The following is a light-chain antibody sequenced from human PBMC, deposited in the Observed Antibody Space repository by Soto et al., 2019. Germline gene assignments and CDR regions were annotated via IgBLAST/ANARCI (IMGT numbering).Light chain of an antibody. J-gene: IGLJ1*01. Sequence: QSALTQPASVSGSPGQSITIYCTGTNNDVGGYNYVSWYQQHPGKAPKVIIYEVSNRPSGVSNRFSGSKSGNTASLTISGLQAEDEADYYCSYYTSATILFGTGTKVTVL. CDR3: SYYTSATIL. CDR1: NNDVGGYNY. V-gene: IGLV2-14*01. CDR2: EVS.